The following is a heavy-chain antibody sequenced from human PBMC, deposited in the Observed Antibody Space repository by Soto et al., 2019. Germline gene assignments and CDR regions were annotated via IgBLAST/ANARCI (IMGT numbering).Heavy chain of an antibody. J-gene: IGHJ4*02. CDR3: AKDMKWGGMTTIHYFDS. V-gene: IGHV3-9*01. CDR1: GFTVDDYA. CDR2: ISANGDNV. D-gene: IGHD4-17*01. Sequence: GGSLRLSCVASGFTVDDYAMHWVRQAPGKGLEWVSGISANGDNVDYADSVKGRFTLSRDNAKNSLFLQMNSLRPEDTALYYCAKDMKWGGMTTIHYFDSWGQGP.